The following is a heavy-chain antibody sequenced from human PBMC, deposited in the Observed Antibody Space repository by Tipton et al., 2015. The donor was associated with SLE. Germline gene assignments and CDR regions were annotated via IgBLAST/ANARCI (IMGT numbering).Heavy chain of an antibody. CDR2: INNDGSGT. V-gene: IGHV3-74*01. J-gene: IGHJ4*02. CDR3: ATGSNEGFDN. Sequence: SLRLSCAASGFTFRTYWMHWVRQAPGKGLVWVSHINNDGSGTSYADSVKGRFNIFRDNAKNTLYLEMNSLRVEDTAVYYCATGSNEGFDNWGQGSLVTVSS. CDR1: GFTFRTYW. D-gene: IGHD1-26*01.